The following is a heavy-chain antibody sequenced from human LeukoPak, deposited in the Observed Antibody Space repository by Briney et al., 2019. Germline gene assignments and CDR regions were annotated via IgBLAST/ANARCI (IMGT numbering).Heavy chain of an antibody. CDR2: IWYDGNNK. CDR3: ATDAGHWFGP. J-gene: IGHJ5*02. CDR1: GFTFSSND. V-gene: IGHV3-33*01. Sequence: TGGSLRLSCAASGFTFSSNDMHWVRQAPGKGLEWVAVIWYDGNNKYYADSVKGRFTISRDNSKNTLFLQMNSLRAEDTAVYYCATDAGHWFGPWGQGTLVTVSS.